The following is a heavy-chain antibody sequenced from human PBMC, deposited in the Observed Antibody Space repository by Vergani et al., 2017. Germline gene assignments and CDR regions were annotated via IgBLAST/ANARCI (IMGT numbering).Heavy chain of an antibody. CDR1: GGSLSGYY. D-gene: IGHD6-6*01. Sequence: QVQLQQWGAGLLKPSETLSLICAVYGGSLSGYYWSRIRQPPGKGLEWIGEINHSGSTNYNPSLNSRVTISVDTPTNQFSLKLISVPAADTAVYYCARRGGYSGSSAQFDPWGQGTLVTVSS. CDR2: INHSGST. CDR3: ARRGGYSGSSAQFDP. J-gene: IGHJ5*02. V-gene: IGHV4-34*01.